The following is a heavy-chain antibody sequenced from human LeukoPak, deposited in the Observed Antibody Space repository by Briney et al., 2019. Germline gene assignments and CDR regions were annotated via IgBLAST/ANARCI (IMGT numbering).Heavy chain of an antibody. J-gene: IGHJ4*02. Sequence: ASVKVSCRASGGTFSSYAISWVRQAPGQGLEWMGRIIPILGIANYAQKFQGRVTITADKSTSTAYMELSSLRSEDTAVYYCASHNYGGPFDYWGQGTLVTVSS. CDR1: GGTFSSYA. D-gene: IGHD4-23*01. V-gene: IGHV1-69*04. CDR2: IIPILGIA. CDR3: ASHNYGGPFDY.